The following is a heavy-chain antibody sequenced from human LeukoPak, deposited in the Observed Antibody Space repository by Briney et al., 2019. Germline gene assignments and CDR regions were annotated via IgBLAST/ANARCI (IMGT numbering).Heavy chain of an antibody. CDR3: ARRKGGMVRGVQGNWFDP. V-gene: IGHV4-34*01. CDR1: GGSISSYY. D-gene: IGHD3-10*01. J-gene: IGHJ5*02. Sequence: SETLSLTCTVSGGSISSYYWSWIRQPPGKGLEWIGEINHSGSTNYNPSLKSRVTISVDTSKNQFSLKLSSVTAADTAVYYCARRKGGMVRGVQGNWFDPWGQGTLVTVSS. CDR2: INHSGST.